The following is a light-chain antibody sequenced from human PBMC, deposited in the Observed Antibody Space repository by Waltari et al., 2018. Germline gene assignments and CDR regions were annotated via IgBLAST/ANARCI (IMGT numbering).Light chain of an antibody. CDR3: QHYVRLPAT. CDR2: VAS. J-gene: IGKJ1*01. Sequence: SCRASQSVSRSLAWYQQKPGQAPKHLIYVASTRATGIPDRFTGSGSGTDFSLTISSLEPEDFAIYFCQHYVRLPATFGQGTKVEIK. CDR1: QSVSRS. V-gene: IGKV3-20*01.